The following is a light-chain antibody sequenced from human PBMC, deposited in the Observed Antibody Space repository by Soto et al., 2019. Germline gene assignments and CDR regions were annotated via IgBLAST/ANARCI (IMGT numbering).Light chain of an antibody. Sequence: EIVLTQSPCTLSLSPGDRATLSCRASQSVRRNFLAWYQRKPGQAPRLLMYGAAFRTTGTPDRFSGSGSGTDFTLTISRLEPEDFAVFYCQQYGTSPPTFGQGTKV. CDR1: QSVRRNF. J-gene: IGKJ1*01. CDR3: QQYGTSPPT. CDR2: GAA. V-gene: IGKV3-20*01.